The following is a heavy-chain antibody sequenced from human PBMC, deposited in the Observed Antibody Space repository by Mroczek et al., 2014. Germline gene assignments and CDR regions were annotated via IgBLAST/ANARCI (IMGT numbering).Heavy chain of an antibody. V-gene: IGHV3-15*01. D-gene: IGHD6-13*01. CDR2: IKSKTDGGTT. Sequence: VQLVESGGGLVKPGGSLRLSCAASGFTFSNAWMSWVRQAPGKGLEWVGRIKSKTDGGTTDYAAPVKGRFTISRDDSKNTLYLQMNSLKTEDTAVYYCTTGQQLVAGGYYFDYWGQGTLGHRLL. CDR1: GFTFSNAW. J-gene: IGHJ4*02. CDR3: TTGQQLVAGGYYFDY.